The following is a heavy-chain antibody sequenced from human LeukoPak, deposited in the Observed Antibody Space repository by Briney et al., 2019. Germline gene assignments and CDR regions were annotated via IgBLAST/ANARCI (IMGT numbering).Heavy chain of an antibody. CDR1: GGSISGYYWS. D-gene: IGHD3-22*01. CDR3: AHRNYHDCYFDS. V-gene: IGHV2-5*08. CDR2: IYWDDDE. Sequence: TLSLTCSVSGGSISGYYWSWIRQPPGKALEWPTLIYWDDDERYSPSLKSRLTITKDTSKNQVVLTMTNMDPVDTATYYCAHRNYHDCYFDSWGQGTLVTVSS. J-gene: IGHJ4*02.